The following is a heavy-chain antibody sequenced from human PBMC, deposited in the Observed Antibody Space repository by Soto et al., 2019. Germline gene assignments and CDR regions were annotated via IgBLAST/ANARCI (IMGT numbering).Heavy chain of an antibody. V-gene: IGHV1-18*01. J-gene: IGHJ6*03. D-gene: IGHD3-3*01. Sequence: GASVKVSCKASGYTFTSYGISWVRQAPGQGLEWMGWIIAYNGNTNYAQKLQGRVTITTDKSTSTAYMELSSLRSEDTAVYYCARGGVVITSYYMDVWGKGTTVTVSS. CDR3: ARGGVVITSYYMDV. CDR1: GYTFTSYG. CDR2: IIAYNGNT.